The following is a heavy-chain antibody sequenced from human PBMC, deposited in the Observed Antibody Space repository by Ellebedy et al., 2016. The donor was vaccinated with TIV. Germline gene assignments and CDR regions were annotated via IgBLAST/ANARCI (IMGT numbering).Heavy chain of an antibody. CDR1: GGSISSYF. Sequence: MPSETLSLTCTVSGGSISSYFWSWIRQPPGKGLEWIGYMYNSGNTNYNPSLKSRVTISVDTSKGQLSLKVNSVTAEDTAVYYCARGPATGTSRGWFDLWGQGTLVSVSS. J-gene: IGHJ5*02. D-gene: IGHD1/OR15-1a*01. V-gene: IGHV4-59*08. CDR2: MYNSGNT. CDR3: ARGPATGTSRGWFDL.